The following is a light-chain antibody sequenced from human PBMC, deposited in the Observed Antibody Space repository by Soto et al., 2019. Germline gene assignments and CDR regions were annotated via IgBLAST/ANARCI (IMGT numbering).Light chain of an antibody. Sequence: EIVITHSPGTLSFSPVERATLSCRASQSVSSNLAWYQQKPGQAPRLLISDASTRATGIPARFSGSGSGTEFTLTVSSLQSEDFAVYYCQQYIKWPITFGQGTRLEIK. CDR1: QSVSSN. CDR2: DAS. CDR3: QQYIKWPIT. J-gene: IGKJ5*01. V-gene: IGKV3-15*01.